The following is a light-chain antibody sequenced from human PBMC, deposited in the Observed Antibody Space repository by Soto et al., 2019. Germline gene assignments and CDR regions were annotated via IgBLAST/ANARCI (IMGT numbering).Light chain of an antibody. CDR3: QKHNSAPIS. CDR1: QGIAPY. CDR2: ATS. Sequence: DVQMTQSPSSLSAFVGDRVTITCRARQGIAPYLAWFQQKPGKVPKLLIYATSTLHSGFPSRFSGSGSGTDFTVNINSLQTEDVGTYYCQKHNSAPISFGGGTKVEIK. J-gene: IGKJ4*01. V-gene: IGKV1-27*01.